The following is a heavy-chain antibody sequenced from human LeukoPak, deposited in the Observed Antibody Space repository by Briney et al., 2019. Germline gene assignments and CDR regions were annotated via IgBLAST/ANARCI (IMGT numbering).Heavy chain of an antibody. Sequence: GGSLRLSCTASGFTFINYDMNWVRQAPGEGLEWISYIRSSGNITYYADFLKGRFSISRDNGKNTMFLQMTTLRAEDTAVYYCARDRGRFYFDLWGQGTLVTVSS. CDR1: GFTFINYD. CDR3: ARDRGRFYFDL. CDR2: IRSSGNIT. D-gene: IGHD3-10*01. J-gene: IGHJ4*02. V-gene: IGHV3-48*03.